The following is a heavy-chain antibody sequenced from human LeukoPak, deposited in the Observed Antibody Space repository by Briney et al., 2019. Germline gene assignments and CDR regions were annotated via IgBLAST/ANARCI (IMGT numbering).Heavy chain of an antibody. Sequence: SETLSLTCTVYGESFSRHYWNWIRQPPGKGLEWIGEINHSGTTNYNPSLKSRVTISVDTSKNQFSLKLSSVTAADTAVYYCARDGSGHFDSNGSFEYWGQGTLVTVSS. CDR1: GESFSRHY. J-gene: IGHJ4*02. CDR3: ARDGSGHFDSNGSFEY. V-gene: IGHV4-34*01. D-gene: IGHD3-22*01. CDR2: INHSGTT.